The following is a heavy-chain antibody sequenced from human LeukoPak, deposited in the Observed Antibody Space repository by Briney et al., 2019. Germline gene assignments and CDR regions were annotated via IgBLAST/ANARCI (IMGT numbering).Heavy chain of an antibody. CDR1: GFTFNDFA. V-gene: IGHV3-23*01. Sequence: PGGSLRLSCAASGFTFNDFAMSWVRQAPGKGLEWVSGMSASGGHTHSADFVKGRFTISRDNFKNTLYLQMNGLRVEDTAVYYCAKVRSGNNYYFDYWGQGTLVTVSS. J-gene: IGHJ4*02. D-gene: IGHD1/OR15-1a*01. CDR2: MSASGGHT. CDR3: AKVRSGNNYYFDY.